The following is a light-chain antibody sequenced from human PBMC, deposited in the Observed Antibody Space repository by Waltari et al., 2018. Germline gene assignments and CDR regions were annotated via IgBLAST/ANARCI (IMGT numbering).Light chain of an antibody. CDR2: DAS. CDR1: QTVHKNY. CDR3: QQCSTPPLT. V-gene: IGKV3-20*01. Sequence: DIVLTQSPGTLSLSPGASATLSCRASQTVHKNYLAWYQQKPGQAPRLLIYDASSRATGIPDRFSGSGSGTDFTLTISRLEPEDFAMYYCQQCSTPPLTFGGGTKVEIK. J-gene: IGKJ4*01.